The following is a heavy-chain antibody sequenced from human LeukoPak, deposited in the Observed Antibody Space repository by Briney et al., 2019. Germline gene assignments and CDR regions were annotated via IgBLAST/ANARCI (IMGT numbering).Heavy chain of an antibody. J-gene: IGHJ4*02. CDR1: GFAVSSYA. V-gene: IGHV3-23*01. Sequence: GGSLRLSCAASGFAVSSYAMTWVRQAPGKGLEWVSAISASGGSTYYADSVKGRFTISRDNSRNTLYLQMNSLRAEDTAVYYCAKWLEGGRPDFDSWGQGTLVTVSS. D-gene: IGHD2-15*01. CDR2: ISASGGST. CDR3: AKWLEGGRPDFDS.